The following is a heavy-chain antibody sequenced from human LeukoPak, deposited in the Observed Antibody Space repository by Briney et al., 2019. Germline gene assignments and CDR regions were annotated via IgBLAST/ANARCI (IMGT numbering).Heavy chain of an antibody. J-gene: IGHJ6*02. CDR3: ARGDTYYDFWGGYFSTTRYYYYGMDV. D-gene: IGHD3-3*01. V-gene: IGHV1-8*01. CDR2: MNPNSGNT. Sequence: ASVKVSCKASGYTFTSYDINWVRQATGQGLEWMGWMNPNSGNTGNAQKFQGRVTMTRNTSISTAYMDQSSLRSEDTAVYYCARGDTYYDFWGGYFSTTRYYYYGMDVWGQGTTVTVSS. CDR1: GYTFTSYD.